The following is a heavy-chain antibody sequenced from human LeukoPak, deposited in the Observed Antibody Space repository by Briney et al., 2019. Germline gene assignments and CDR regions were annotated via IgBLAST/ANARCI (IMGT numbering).Heavy chain of an antibody. CDR2: IYYSGST. J-gene: IGHJ5*02. Sequence: PSETLSLTCTVSGDSISSYYWSWIRQPPGKGLEWIGYIYYSGSTNYNPSLKRRVTISVDTSKNQFSLKLSSVTAADTAVYYCARGAGAAAGNNWFDPWGQGTLVTVSS. D-gene: IGHD6-13*01. V-gene: IGHV4-59*01. CDR1: GDSISSYY. CDR3: ARGAGAAAGNNWFDP.